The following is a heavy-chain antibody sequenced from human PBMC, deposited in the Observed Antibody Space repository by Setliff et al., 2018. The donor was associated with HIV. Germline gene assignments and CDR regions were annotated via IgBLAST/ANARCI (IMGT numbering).Heavy chain of an antibody. CDR1: GFTFSTYA. V-gene: IGHV3-11*06. Sequence: GGSLRLSCVASGFTFSTYAMSWVRQAPGKGLEWVSYISSSSSSYTNYADSVKGRFTISRDNAKNSLYLQMNSLRAEDTAVYYCARDNGDYYYYYMDVWGKGTTVTV. J-gene: IGHJ6*03. D-gene: IGHD2-8*01. CDR3: ARDNGDYYYYYMDV. CDR2: ISSSSSSYT.